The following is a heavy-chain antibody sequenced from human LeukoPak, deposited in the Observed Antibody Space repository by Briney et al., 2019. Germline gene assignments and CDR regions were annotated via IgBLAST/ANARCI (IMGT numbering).Heavy chain of an antibody. V-gene: IGHV4-31*03. CDR3: ARDGSQLWPWAFDI. CDR2: IYYSGST. CDR1: GGSISSDGYY. Sequence: PSQTLSLTGTGSGGSISSDGYYWSWIRQHPGKGLKWIGYIYYSGSTYYNPSLKSRVTISVDTSKNQFSLKLSSVTAADTAVYYCARDGSQLWPWAFDIWGQGTMVTVSS. J-gene: IGHJ3*02. D-gene: IGHD5-18*01.